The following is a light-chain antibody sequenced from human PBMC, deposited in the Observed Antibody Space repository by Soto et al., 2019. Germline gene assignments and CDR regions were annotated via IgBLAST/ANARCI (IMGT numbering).Light chain of an antibody. Sequence: PGERATLSCRASPSVPNYLAWYQQKPGQAPRLLIYGAFNRATGIPARFSGSGSGTDFTLTISSLEPEDFAVYYCQQHANWPLTFGGGTKVDIK. CDR1: PSVPNY. CDR3: QQHANWPLT. V-gene: IGKV3-11*01. CDR2: GAF. J-gene: IGKJ4*01.